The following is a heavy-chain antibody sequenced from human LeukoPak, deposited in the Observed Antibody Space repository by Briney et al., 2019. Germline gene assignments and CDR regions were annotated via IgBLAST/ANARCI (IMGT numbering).Heavy chain of an antibody. D-gene: IGHD3-16*01. CDR2: ISSSSSYI. CDR1: GFTFSSYS. CDR3: VGDTPPGGDYYFDY. J-gene: IGHJ4*02. V-gene: IGHV3-21*01. Sequence: GGSLRLSCAASGFTFSSYSMNWVRQAPGKGLEWVSSISSSSSYIYYADSVKGRFTISRDNPKNTLYLQMNSLRAEDTAVYYCVGDTPPGGDYYFDYWGQGTLVIVSS.